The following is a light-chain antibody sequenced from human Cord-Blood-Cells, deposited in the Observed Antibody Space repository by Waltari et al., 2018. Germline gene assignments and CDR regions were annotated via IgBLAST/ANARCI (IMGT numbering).Light chain of an antibody. CDR3: QQYGSSPLYT. V-gene: IGKV3-20*01. CDR1: QSVSSSY. CDR2: GAS. Sequence: EIVLTQSPGTLSLSQGERATLSCRASQSVSSSYLAWYQQTPGQAPSLLIYGASVRATGIPDRFSVSGSGTDFTLTSSRLEPEDFAVYYCQQYGSSPLYTFGQGTKLEIK. J-gene: IGKJ2*01.